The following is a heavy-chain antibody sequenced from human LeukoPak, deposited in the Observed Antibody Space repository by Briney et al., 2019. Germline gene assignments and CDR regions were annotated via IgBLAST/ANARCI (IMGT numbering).Heavy chain of an antibody. CDR3: ARDDSPDSMDV. CDR2: INPSGGST. CDR1: GYTFANSL. Sequence: ASVKVSCKASGYTFANSLIHWVRQAPGQGLEWMGTINPSGGSTRYAQRFQGRVTMTSDTSTSTVYMELRSLRSDDTAVYYCARDDSPDSMDVWGKGTTVTVSS. V-gene: IGHV1-46*01. D-gene: IGHD2-21*02. J-gene: IGHJ6*04.